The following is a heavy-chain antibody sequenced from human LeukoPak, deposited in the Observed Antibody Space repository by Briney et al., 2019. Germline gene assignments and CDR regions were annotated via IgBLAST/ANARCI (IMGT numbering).Heavy chain of an antibody. CDR1: GYSFTTYW. CDR3: ARQAYGSHFDAFDI. V-gene: IGHV5-51*01. D-gene: IGHD3-22*01. CDR2: IYPDDSET. Sequence: GESLKISCKGSGYSFTTYWIGWVRQMPGKGLEWMGIIYPDDSETNYSPSFQGQVSMSVDKSITTAYLQWSSLKASDTAIYYCARQAYGSHFDAFDIWGQGTMVTVSS. J-gene: IGHJ3*02.